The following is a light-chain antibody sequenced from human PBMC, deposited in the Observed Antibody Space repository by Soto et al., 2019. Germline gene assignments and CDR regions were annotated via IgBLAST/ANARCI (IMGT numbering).Light chain of an antibody. CDR1: QDISKN. CDR2: DAS. J-gene: IGKJ3*01. Sequence: DIQMTQSPSSLSASVGDRVTITCRASQDISKNLAWFQQKPGKAPKSLIYDASNLQSGVPWRFSGSGSEADFTLTINSLQPEDSATYYCQHYKSYPYTFGPGTKVDIK. CDR3: QHYKSYPYT. V-gene: IGKV1-16*01.